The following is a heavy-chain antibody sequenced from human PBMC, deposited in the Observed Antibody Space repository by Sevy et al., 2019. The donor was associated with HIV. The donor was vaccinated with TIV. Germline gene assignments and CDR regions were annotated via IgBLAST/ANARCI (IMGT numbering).Heavy chain of an antibody. V-gene: IGHV3-23*01. CDR2: ISGSGDST. J-gene: IGHJ4*02. CDR3: AKMGSGYYDSGRYSPFDY. Sequence: GGSLRLSCAASGLTFSSYAMSWVRQAPGKGLEWVSVISGSGDSTYYADSVKGRFTISRDNSKNTLYLQMNSLRAEDTAVYYCAKMGSGYYDSGRYSPFDYWGQGTLVTVSS. D-gene: IGHD3-22*01. CDR1: GLTFSSYA.